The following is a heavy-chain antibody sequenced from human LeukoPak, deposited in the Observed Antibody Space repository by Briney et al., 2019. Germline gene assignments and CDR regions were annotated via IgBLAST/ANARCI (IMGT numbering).Heavy chain of an antibody. J-gene: IGHJ4*02. Sequence: ASVTVSCKASGYTFTGYYMHWVRQAPGQGLEWMGWINPNSGGTNYAQKFQGRVTMTRDTSISTAYMELSRLRSDDTAVYYCARENYDSSGYPLDYWGQGTLVTVSS. V-gene: IGHV1-2*02. CDR1: GYTFTGYY. CDR3: ARENYDSSGYPLDY. D-gene: IGHD3-22*01. CDR2: INPNSGGT.